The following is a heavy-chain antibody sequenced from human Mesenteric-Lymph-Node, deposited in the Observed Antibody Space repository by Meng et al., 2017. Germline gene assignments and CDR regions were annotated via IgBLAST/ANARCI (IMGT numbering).Heavy chain of an antibody. J-gene: IGHJ4*02. CDR1: GYSFTSYW. D-gene: IGHD3-10*01. Sequence: KVSCKGSGYSFTSYWIGWVRQMPGKGLEWMGIIYPGDSDTRYSPSFQGQVTISADKSISTAYLQWSSLKASDTAMYYCARGRTYYYGSRSYWPPPDNWGQGTLVTVSS. CDR2: IYPGDSDT. CDR3: ARGRTYYYGSRSYWPPPDN. V-gene: IGHV5-51*01.